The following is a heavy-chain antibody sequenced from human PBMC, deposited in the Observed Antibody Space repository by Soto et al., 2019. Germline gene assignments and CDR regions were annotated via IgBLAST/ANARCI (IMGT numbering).Heavy chain of an antibody. V-gene: IGHV4-59*01. Sequence: SETLSLTCSFSGDSFTTFYGTWSRQPPGKGLEWIGYIFYSGGTNYNPSLKSRVTISIDTSKRQFSRNLTSVTAADTAVYYCGQRQYTYGVDLWGQGTPVTVSS. J-gene: IGHJ6*02. CDR2: IFYSGGT. CDR3: GQRQYTYGVDL. CDR1: GDSFTTFY. D-gene: IGHD2-21*01.